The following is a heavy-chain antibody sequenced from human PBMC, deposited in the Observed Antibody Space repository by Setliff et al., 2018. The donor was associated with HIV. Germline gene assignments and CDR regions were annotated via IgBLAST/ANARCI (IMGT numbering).Heavy chain of an antibody. CDR3: ARGSGGSYNRLHYFDY. CDR1: GGSISSGSYY. J-gene: IGHJ4*02. CDR2: VDNSGST. V-gene: IGHV4-61*02. Sequence: SETLSLTCTVSGGSISSGSYYWSWIREPAGKGLEWIGRVDNSGSTKYNPSLKSRLTISVDTSKDQFSLKLSSVTAADTAVYYCARGSGGSYNRLHYFDYWGQGTLVTVSS. D-gene: IGHD1-26*01.